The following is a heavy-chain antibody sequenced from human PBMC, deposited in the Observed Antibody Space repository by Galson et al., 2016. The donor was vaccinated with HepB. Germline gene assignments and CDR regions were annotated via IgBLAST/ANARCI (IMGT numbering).Heavy chain of an antibody. CDR2: ISTSAGTM. CDR1: GVTFTDFA. CDR3: AREEIVQQQLVQDS. Sequence: SLRLSCAASGVTFTDFAMSWIRQAPGKGLEWVAFISTSAGTMSYADSVSGRFTISRDNAKNSVYLQMNSLRAEDTAVYYCAREEIVQQQLVQDSWGQGTLVTVSS. D-gene: IGHD6-13*01. J-gene: IGHJ5*01. V-gene: IGHV3-11*01.